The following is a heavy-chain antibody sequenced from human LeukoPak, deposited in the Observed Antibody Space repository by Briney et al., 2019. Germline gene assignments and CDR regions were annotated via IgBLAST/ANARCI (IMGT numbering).Heavy chain of an antibody. Sequence: PGGSLRLSCAASGFTFSSYEMNWVRLAPGKGLEWVSYISSSGSTIYYADSVKGRFTISRDNAKNSLYLQMNSLRAEDTAVYYCARADTYYDILTGYYGEHYFDYWGQGTLVAVSS. CDR3: ARADTYYDILTGYYGEHYFDY. CDR1: GFTFSSYE. D-gene: IGHD3-9*01. CDR2: ISSSGSTI. J-gene: IGHJ4*02. V-gene: IGHV3-48*03.